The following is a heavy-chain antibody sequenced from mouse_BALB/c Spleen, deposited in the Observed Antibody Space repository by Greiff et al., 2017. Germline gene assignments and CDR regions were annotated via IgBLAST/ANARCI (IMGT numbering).Heavy chain of an antibody. CDR2: ISSGGGST. Sequence: EVQLVESGGGLVKPGGSLKLSCAASGFAFSSYDMSWVRQTPEKRLEWVAYISSGGGSTYYPDTVKGRFTISRDNAKNTLYLQMSSLKSEDTAMYYCARLLRRYYAMDYWGQGTSVTVSS. CDR1: GFAFSSYD. V-gene: IGHV5-12-1*01. J-gene: IGHJ4*01. D-gene: IGHD1-1*01. CDR3: ARLLRRYYAMDY.